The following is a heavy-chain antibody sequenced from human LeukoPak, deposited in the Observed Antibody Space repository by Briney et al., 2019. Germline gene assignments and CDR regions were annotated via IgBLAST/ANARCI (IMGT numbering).Heavy chain of an antibody. CDR3: ARGRRIVGATTLFDY. V-gene: IGHV4-59*12. Sequence: SETLSLTCTVSGGSISSYYWSWIRQPPGKGLEWIGYIYYSGSTNYNPSLKSRVTISVDTSKNQFSLKLSSVTAADTAVYYCARGRRIVGATTLFDYWGQGTLVTVSS. D-gene: IGHD1-26*01. CDR2: IYYSGST. J-gene: IGHJ4*02. CDR1: GGSISSYY.